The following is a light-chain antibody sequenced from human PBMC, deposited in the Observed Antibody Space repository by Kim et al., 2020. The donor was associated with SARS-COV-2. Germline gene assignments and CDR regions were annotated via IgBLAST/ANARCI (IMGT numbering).Light chain of an antibody. CDR1: SSNIGSYNY. J-gene: IGLJ3*02. V-gene: IGLV2-14*03. CDR2: DVN. CDR3: SSFTTTSRLV. Sequence: GQSTTISCPGTSSNIGSYNYVSWYQHPPGRAPKLMIYDVNKRPSGVSNRFSGSKSGNTASLTISGLQAEDEADYYCSSFTTTSRLVFGGGTQLTVL.